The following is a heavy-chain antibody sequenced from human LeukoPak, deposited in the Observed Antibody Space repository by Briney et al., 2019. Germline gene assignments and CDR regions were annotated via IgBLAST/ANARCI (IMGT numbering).Heavy chain of an antibody. D-gene: IGHD3-10*01. Sequence: SETLSLTCTVSGDSISSDNYYWNWIRQPPGKGLEWIGYIYYSGSTYYNPSLKSRITISVDTSKNQFSLKLSSVTAVDTAVYYCARKENVYYYFDYWGQGTLVTVSS. CDR3: ARKENVYYYFDY. CDR2: IYYSGST. CDR1: GDSISSDNYY. V-gene: IGHV4-30-4*01. J-gene: IGHJ4*02.